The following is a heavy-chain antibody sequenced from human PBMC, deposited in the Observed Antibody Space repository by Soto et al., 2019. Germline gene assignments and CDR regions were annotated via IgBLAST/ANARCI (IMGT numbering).Heavy chain of an antibody. V-gene: IGHV4-59*01. J-gene: IGHJ4*02. CDR3: ARNMPYAAGSLAGCDY. D-gene: IGHD1-26*01. Sequence: QVQLRESGPGLVKPSETLSLTCTVSGDSITGSYWSWIRQPPGKTLEWIGYIYHSGTTTYNPSLKSRVTISVATSKNQFTLRLTSVIAADTAGYYCARNMPYAAGSLAGCDYWGQGILVTVSS. CDR2: IYHSGTT. CDR1: GDSITGSY.